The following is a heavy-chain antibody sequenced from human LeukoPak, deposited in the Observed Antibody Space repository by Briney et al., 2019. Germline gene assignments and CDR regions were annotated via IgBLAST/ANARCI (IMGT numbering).Heavy chain of an antibody. CDR3: ARGSHRAWEVLLD. CDR1: GGSFNYY. J-gene: IGHJ4*02. D-gene: IGHD3-10*01. V-gene: IGHV4-34*01. Sequence: SETLSLTCAVYGGSFNYYWSWIRQPPGKGLEWIGDINHSGITNYDPSLKSRVTISIDTSKNQLSLKVTSVTAADTAVYYCARGSHRAWEVLLDWGQGTLVTVSS. CDR2: INHSGIT.